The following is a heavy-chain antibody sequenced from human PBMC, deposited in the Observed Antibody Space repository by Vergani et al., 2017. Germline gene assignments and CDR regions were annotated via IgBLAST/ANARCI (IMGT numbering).Heavy chain of an antibody. CDR2: IYSGGST. CDR3: ARGWGYGDYVGY. V-gene: IGHV3-53*01. Sequence: EVQLVESGGGLIQPGGSLTLSCPPSLFTLSLTYMSWVRPAPGKGLVWLSVIYSGGSTYYADSVKGRFTISRDNSKNTLYLQMNSLGAEDTAVYYCARGWGYGDYVGYWGQGTLVTVSS. D-gene: IGHD4-17*01. CDR1: LFTLSLTY. J-gene: IGHJ4*02.